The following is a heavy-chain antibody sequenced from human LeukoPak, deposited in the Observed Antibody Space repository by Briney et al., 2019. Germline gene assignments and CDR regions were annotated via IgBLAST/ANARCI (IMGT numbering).Heavy chain of an antibody. J-gene: IGHJ3*02. CDR1: GFTFDDYG. CDR2: INWNGGST. Sequence: PGGSLRLSCAASGFTFDDYGMSSVRQAPGKGLEWVSGINWNGGSTGYADSVKGRFTISRDNAKNSLYLQMNSLRAEDTALYYRARGKAIFGVVVDAFDIWGQGTMVTVSS. CDR3: ARGKAIFGVVVDAFDI. D-gene: IGHD3-3*01. V-gene: IGHV3-20*04.